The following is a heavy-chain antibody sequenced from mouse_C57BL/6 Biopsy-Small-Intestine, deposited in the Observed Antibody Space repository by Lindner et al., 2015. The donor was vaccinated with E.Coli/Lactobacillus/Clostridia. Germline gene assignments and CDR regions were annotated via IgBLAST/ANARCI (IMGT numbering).Heavy chain of an antibody. Sequence: VQLQESGAELVKPGASVKLSCTASGFNIKDYYMHWVKQRTEQGLEWIGRIDPEDGETEYAPKFQGKATITADTSSNTAYLQLSSLTSEDTAVYYCARQYYSSNYRAYWGQGTLVTVSA. CDR1: GFNIKDYY. D-gene: IGHD1-1*01. CDR3: ARQYYSSNYRAY. J-gene: IGHJ3*01. V-gene: IGHV14-2*01. CDR2: IDPEDGET.